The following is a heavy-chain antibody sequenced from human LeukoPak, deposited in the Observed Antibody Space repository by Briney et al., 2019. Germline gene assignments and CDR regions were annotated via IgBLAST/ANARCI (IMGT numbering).Heavy chain of an antibody. CDR2: IHHSGST. CDR3: ARSRITFGGVRY. Sequence: SETLSLTCAVYGGSFSGYYWSWIRQPPGKGLEWIGEIHHSGSTNYNPSLKSRVTISVDTSKNQFSLKLSSVTAADTAVYYCARSRITFGGVRYWGQGTLVTVSS. CDR1: GGSFSGYY. J-gene: IGHJ4*02. V-gene: IGHV4-34*01. D-gene: IGHD3-16*01.